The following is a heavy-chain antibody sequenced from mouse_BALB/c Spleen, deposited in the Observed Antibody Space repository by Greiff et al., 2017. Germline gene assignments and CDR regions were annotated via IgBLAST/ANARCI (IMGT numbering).Heavy chain of an antibody. J-gene: IGHJ2*01. CDR1: GYSITSGYY. V-gene: IGHV3-6*02. Sequence: EVHLVESGPGLVKPSQSLSLTCSVTGYSITSGYYWNWIRQFPGNKLEWMGYISYDGSNNYNPSLKNRISITRDTSKNQFFLKLNSVTTEDTATYYCARALYDYAYFDYWGQGTTLTVSA. CDR2: ISYDGSN. D-gene: IGHD2-4*01. CDR3: ARALYDYAYFDY.